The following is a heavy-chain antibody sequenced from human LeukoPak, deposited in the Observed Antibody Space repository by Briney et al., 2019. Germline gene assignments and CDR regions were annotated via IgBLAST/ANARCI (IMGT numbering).Heavy chain of an antibody. V-gene: IGHV4-4*02. D-gene: IGHD1-26*01. CDR1: GGSISSSNW. CDR3: ARRNYGSYRSY. J-gene: IGHJ4*02. Sequence: PSGTLSLTCAVSGGSISSSNWWSWVRQPPGKGLEWIGEIYHSGSTNYNPSLKSRVTTSVDKSKNQFSLKLSSVTAADTAVYFCARRNYGSYRSYWGQGTLVTVSS. CDR2: IYHSGST.